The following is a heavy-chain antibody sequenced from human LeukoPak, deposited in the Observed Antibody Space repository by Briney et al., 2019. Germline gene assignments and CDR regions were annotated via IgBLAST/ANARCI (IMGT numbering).Heavy chain of an antibody. J-gene: IGHJ5*02. Sequence: ASVKVSCKASGYTLTELSMHWVRQAPGKGLEWMGGFDPEDGETIYAQKFQGRVTMTEDTSTDTAYMELSSLRSEDTAVYYCATVQTYFQGWFDPWGQGTLVTVSS. D-gene: IGHD1-1*01. CDR3: ATVQTYFQGWFDP. V-gene: IGHV1-24*01. CDR2: FDPEDGET. CDR1: GYTLTELS.